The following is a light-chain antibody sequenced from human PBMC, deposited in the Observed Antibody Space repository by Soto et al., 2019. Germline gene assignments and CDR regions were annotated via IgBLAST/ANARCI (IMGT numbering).Light chain of an antibody. CDR3: QQYNNWQYT. V-gene: IGKV3-15*01. CDR1: QSVTSN. CDR2: GAS. J-gene: IGKJ2*01. Sequence: EIVMTQSPATLSVSPGERATLSCRASQSVTSNLAWYQQKPGQAPRLLIYGASTRATGIPARFSGSGSRTEFTLTISSLQSEDFAVYYCQQYNNWQYTFGLGTKLEIK.